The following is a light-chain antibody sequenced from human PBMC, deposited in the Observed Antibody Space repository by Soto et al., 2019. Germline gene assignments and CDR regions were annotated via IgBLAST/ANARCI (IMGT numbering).Light chain of an antibody. CDR2: GAS. Sequence: EIVLTQSPGTLSLSPGERATLSCRASQSVFNNHIGWYQQKPGQAPRRLIFGASFRATGIPDRFSGSGSGTDFPLTISRLEPEDFAVYYCQQYGSSPTTFGQGTKVDIK. CDR1: QSVFNNH. V-gene: IGKV3-20*01. CDR3: QQYGSSPTT. J-gene: IGKJ1*01.